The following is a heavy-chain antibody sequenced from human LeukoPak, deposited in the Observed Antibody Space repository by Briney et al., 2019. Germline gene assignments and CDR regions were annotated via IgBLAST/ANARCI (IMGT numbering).Heavy chain of an antibody. D-gene: IGHD6-19*01. V-gene: IGHV3-9*01. CDR1: GFRFDDYA. J-gene: IGHJ3*02. CDR2: ITWNSGSI. CDR3: ARAAKYSSYDAFDI. Sequence: PGGSLRLSCAASGFRFDDYAIHWVRQAPGKGLEWVPGITWNSGSIGYADSVKGRFTISRDNAKNSLYLQMNSLRAEDTAVYYCARAAKYSSYDAFDIWGQGTMVTVSS.